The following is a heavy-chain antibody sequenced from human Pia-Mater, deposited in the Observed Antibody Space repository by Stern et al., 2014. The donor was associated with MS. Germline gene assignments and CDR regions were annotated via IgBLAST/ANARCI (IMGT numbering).Heavy chain of an antibody. Sequence: QLGQSGAEVKKPGASVNISCVTSGYTFTTYYVHWVRQAPGQGLEWMGIINTSDGDTSHTRKFQDRVTVTRDTSASTVYLKLSSLKSEDTAVYYCARQRTTGHMDFDYWGQGTLVTVSS. CDR1: GYTFTTYY. V-gene: IGHV1-46*01. J-gene: IGHJ4*02. CDR3: ARQRTTGHMDFDY. CDR2: INTSDGDT. D-gene: IGHD1-1*01.